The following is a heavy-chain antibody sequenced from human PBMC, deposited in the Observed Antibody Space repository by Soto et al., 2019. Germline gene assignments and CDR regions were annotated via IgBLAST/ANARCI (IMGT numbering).Heavy chain of an antibody. J-gene: IGHJ5*01. CDR2: IYYSGNT. CDR3: ARIPVDTYMTYWFDP. Sequence: PWETISLTCSVSGHSVTSGDYYWSWIRQTPGKGLEWIGYIYYSGNTNYSPSLKSRVAISLDTSHKQFYMKLRPVTAADTAVYFCARIPVDTYMTYWFDPWGQGTRVTVS. CDR1: GHSVTSGDYY. D-gene: IGHD5-18*01. V-gene: IGHV4-61*08.